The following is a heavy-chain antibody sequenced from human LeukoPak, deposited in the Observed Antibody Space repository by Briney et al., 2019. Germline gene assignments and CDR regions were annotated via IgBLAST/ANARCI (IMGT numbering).Heavy chain of an antibody. Sequence: SETLSLTCTVSGVTISSYYWSWIRQPPGKGLEWIGYIYYSGSTNCNPSLKSPVTISVDTSKNQFSLKLSSVTAADTAVYYCARGRWRIDYWGQGTLVTVSS. V-gene: IGHV4-59*01. D-gene: IGHD4-23*01. CDR3: ARGRWRIDY. CDR2: IYYSGST. CDR1: GVTISSYY. J-gene: IGHJ4*02.